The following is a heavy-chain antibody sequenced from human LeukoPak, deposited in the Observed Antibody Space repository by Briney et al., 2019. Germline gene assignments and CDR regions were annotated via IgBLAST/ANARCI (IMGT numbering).Heavy chain of an antibody. CDR2: IYTSGST. Sequence: PSETLSLTCTVSGGSISSGSYYWSWIRQPAGKGLEWIGRIYTSGSTNYNPSLKSRVTISLDTSKNQFSLKLSSVTAADTAVYYCARDDGVYGDKFDLWGQGTLVTVSS. CDR1: GGSISSGSYY. V-gene: IGHV4-61*02. CDR3: ARDDGVYGDKFDL. D-gene: IGHD4-17*01. J-gene: IGHJ4*02.